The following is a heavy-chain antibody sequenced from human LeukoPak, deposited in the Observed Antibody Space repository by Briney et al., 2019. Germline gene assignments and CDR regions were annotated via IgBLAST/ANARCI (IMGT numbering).Heavy chain of an antibody. V-gene: IGHV3-23*01. CDR1: GLTFSSYA. CDR2: ISGSGGTT. J-gene: IGHJ3*01. CDR3: AKGGRWDYYDSSH. D-gene: IGHD3-22*01. Sequence: GGSLRLSCAASGLTFSSYAMTWVRQAPGKGLEWVSGISGSGGTTYYADSVKGRFTIYRDNYKNTLYLKMNSLRVEDTAVYYCAKGGRWDYYDSSHWGQGTMVTVSS.